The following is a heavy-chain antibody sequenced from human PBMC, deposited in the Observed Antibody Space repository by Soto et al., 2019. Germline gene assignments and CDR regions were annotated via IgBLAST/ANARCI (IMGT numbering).Heavy chain of an antibody. D-gene: IGHD3-3*01. V-gene: IGHV1-18*01. CDR3: ARDRDYDFWSGLYYYYYMDV. Sequence: ASVKVSCKASGYTFTSYGISWVRQAPGQGLEGMGWISAYNGNTNYAQKLQGRVTMTTDTSTSTAYMELRSLRSDDTAVYYCARDRDYDFWSGLYYYYYMDVWGKGSTVTVSS. J-gene: IGHJ6*03. CDR1: GYTFTSYG. CDR2: ISAYNGNT.